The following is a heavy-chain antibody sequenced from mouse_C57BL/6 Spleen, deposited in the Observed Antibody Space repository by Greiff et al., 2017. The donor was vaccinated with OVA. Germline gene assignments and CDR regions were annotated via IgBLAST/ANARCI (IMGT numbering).Heavy chain of an antibody. D-gene: IGHD1-1*01. J-gene: IGHJ2*01. CDR3: TRAIITTVVATYYFDY. CDR2: ISSGGDYI. V-gene: IGHV5-9-1*02. CDR1: GFTFSSYA. Sequence: EVQLVESGEGLVKPGGSLKLSCAASGFTFSSYAMSWVRQTPEKRLEWVAYISSGGDYIYYADTVKGRFTISRENARNTLYLQMSSLKSEDTAMYYCTRAIITTVVATYYFDYWGQGTTLTVSS.